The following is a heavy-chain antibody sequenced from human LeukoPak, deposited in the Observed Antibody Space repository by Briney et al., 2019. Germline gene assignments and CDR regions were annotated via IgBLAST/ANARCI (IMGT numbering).Heavy chain of an antibody. J-gene: IGHJ4*02. V-gene: IGHV4-34*01. CDR3: AEMATIARFDY. CDR1: GGSFSGYY. D-gene: IGHD5-24*01. Sequence: SETLSLTCAVYGGSFSGYYWSWIRQPPGKGLEWIGSIYYSGSTYYNPSLKSRVTISVDTSKNQFSLKLSSVTAADTAVYYCAEMATIARFDYWGQGTLVTVSS. CDR2: IYYSGST.